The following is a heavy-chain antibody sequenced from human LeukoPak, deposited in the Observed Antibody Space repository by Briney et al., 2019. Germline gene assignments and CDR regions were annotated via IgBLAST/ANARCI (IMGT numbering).Heavy chain of an antibody. D-gene: IGHD1-26*01. Sequence: ASETLSLTCTVSGGSVSSGSYYWSWIRQPPGKGLEWIGYIYYSGSTNYNPSLKSRVTISVDTSKNQFSLKLSSVTAADTAVYCCARGTQWELPGDYWGQGTLVTVSS. V-gene: IGHV4-61*01. CDR1: GGSVSSGSYY. J-gene: IGHJ4*02. CDR2: IYYSGST. CDR3: ARGTQWELPGDY.